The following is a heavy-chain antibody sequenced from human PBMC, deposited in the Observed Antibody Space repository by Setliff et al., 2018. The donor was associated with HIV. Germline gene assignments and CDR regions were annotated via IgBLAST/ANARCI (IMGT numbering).Heavy chain of an antibody. CDR2: IYSDGSRT. CDR1: GFTFNNYA. J-gene: IGHJ6*03. CDR3: AKKGFCSGGHCHTDWYFYMDV. D-gene: IGHD2-15*01. V-gene: IGHV3-23*03. Sequence: PGGSLRLSCAASGFTFNNYAMGWVRQAPGKGPEWISNIYSDGSRTHYADSVKGRFTIFRDNSQNILYLQMNSLSADDTAVYYCAKKGFCSGGHCHTDWYFYMDVWGKGTTVTV.